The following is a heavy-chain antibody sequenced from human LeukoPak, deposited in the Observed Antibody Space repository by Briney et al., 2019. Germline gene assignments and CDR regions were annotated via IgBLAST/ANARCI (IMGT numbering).Heavy chain of an antibody. D-gene: IGHD3-16*01. CDR1: GFTFIDHG. V-gene: IGHV3-30*02. J-gene: IGHJ4*02. CDR3: VQDAEWRFWG. Sequence: GGSLRLSCVASGFTFIDHGMHWVRQSPDRGLEWVAFIRNDGSDKYYAGSVKGRFTISKDNSKNTLFLQMNSLRPEDMAVYYCVQDAEWRFWGWGQGTLDTVSS. CDR2: IRNDGSDK.